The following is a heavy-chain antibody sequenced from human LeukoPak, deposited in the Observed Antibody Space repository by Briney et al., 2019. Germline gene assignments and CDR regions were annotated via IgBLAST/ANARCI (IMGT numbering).Heavy chain of an antibody. J-gene: IGHJ3*02. D-gene: IGHD2-2*01. Sequence: GGSLRLSCAASGFTLTKYAMSWVRQAPGKGLEWVSSINPSSGNTYYADSVKGRFTISGDNSKNTLYLQMNSLRAEDTAVYYCAREWFEGWGYCSSTSCPEGAFDIWGQGTMVTVSS. V-gene: IGHV3-23*01. CDR2: INPSSGNT. CDR1: GFTLTKYA. CDR3: AREWFEGWGYCSSTSCPEGAFDI.